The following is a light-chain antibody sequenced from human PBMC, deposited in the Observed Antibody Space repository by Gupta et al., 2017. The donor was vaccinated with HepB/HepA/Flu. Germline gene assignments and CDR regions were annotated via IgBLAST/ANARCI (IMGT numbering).Light chain of an antibody. V-gene: IGLV2-8*01. CDR1: GSDVGTTNF. J-gene: IGLJ1*01. Sequence: QAALSQPPSASGSPDQPVTISCTGTGSDVGTTNFVAWFQQYPGKVPKLMIYEVSKRPSGVPDRFSGSKSGNTASLTVAGLQAEEEADYYCSSDAGGNDVYVFGTGTKVTVL. CDR2: EVS. CDR3: SSDAGGNDVYV.